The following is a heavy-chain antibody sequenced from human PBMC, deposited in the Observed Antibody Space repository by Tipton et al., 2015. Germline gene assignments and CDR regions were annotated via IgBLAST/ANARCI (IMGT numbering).Heavy chain of an antibody. J-gene: IGHJ4*02. V-gene: IGHV4-28*06. Sequence: TLSLTCAVSAYSISSDYCWGWIRQPPGKELGWIGYIQYSGSTNYNPSLKSRVTISVDTSKTQFSLKMSSVTASDTAVYYCARARGRHGGLFGSWGRGILVTVSS. CDR3: ARARGRHGGLFGS. CDR2: IQYSGST. D-gene: IGHD4-23*01. CDR1: AYSISSDYC.